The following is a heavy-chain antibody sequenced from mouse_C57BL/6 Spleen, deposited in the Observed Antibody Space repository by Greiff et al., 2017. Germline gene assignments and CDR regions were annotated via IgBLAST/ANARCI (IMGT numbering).Heavy chain of an antibody. CDR2: IYPSDSET. CDR1: GYTFTSYW. J-gene: IGHJ4*01. CDR3: ARSPYYYAMDY. Sequence: VQLQQPGAELVRPGSSVKLSCKASGYTFTSYWMDWVKQRPGQGLEWIGNIYPSDSETHYNQKFKDKATLTVAKSSSTAYMQLSSLTSEDSAVYYCARSPYYYAMDYWGKGPSVTVSS. V-gene: IGHV1-61*01.